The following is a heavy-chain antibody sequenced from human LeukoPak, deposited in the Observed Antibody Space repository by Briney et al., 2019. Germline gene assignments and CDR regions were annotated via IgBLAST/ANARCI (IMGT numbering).Heavy chain of an antibody. J-gene: IGHJ4*02. V-gene: IGHV3-23*01. CDR2: ISGSGGST. CDR1: GFTFSSYS. CDR3: AKDRDVANYYDSSGYPYYFDY. Sequence: GGSLRLSCAASGFTFSSYSMNWVRQAPGKGLEWVSAISGSGGSTYYADSVKGRFTISRDNSKNTLYLQMNSLRAEDTAVYYCAKDRDVANYYDSSGYPYYFDYWGQGTLVTVSS. D-gene: IGHD3-22*01.